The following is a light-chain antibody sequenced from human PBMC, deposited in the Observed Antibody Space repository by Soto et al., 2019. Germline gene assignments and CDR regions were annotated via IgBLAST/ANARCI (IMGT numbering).Light chain of an antibody. CDR2: GTS. J-gene: IGKJ2*01. V-gene: IGKV3-20*01. CDR3: QQYGSSPYT. CDR1: QSLSSSY. Sequence: EIVLTQSPGTLSLSPGEGASLSCRASQSLSSSYLAWYQHKPGQAPRLLIYGTSSRATGIPDRFSGSGSGTDFTLTISRLEPEDFAVFYCQQYGSSPYTFGQGTMLEIK.